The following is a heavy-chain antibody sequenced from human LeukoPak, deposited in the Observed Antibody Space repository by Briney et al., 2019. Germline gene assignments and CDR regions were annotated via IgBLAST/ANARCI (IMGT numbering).Heavy chain of an antibody. CDR3: AREYSSSFMRAFDL. CDR2: ISYTGIT. D-gene: IGHD6-13*01. J-gene: IGHJ3*01. Sequence: SETLSLTCTVSGGSISSYFWIWIRQAPGKGLEWIGDISYTGITNYNPSLKSRVTISVDTSKNQFSLKLSSVTAADTAVYYCAREYSSSFMRAFDLWGQGTMVTVSS. CDR1: GGSISSYF. V-gene: IGHV4-59*01.